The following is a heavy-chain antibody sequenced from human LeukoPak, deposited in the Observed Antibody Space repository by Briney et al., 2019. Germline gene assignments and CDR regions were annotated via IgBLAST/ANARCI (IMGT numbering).Heavy chain of an antibody. CDR3: ARGVRVMNYYDTSGLGDY. CDR2: ISSSSSYI. Sequence: GGSLRLSCAASGFSFAYYAMHWVRQAPGKGLEWVSSISSSSSYIYYADSVKGRFTISRDNGKNSLYLQMNNLRAEDTAVYYCARGVRVMNYYDTSGLGDYWGQGTLVSVSS. V-gene: IGHV3-21*01. CDR1: GFSFAYYA. D-gene: IGHD3-22*01. J-gene: IGHJ4*02.